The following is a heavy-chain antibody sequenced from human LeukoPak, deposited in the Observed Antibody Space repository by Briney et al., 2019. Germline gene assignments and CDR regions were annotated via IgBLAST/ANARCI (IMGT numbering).Heavy chain of an antibody. CDR2: FDPEDGET. CDR3: ATGKIKGWRKASFVP. J-gene: IGHJ5*02. Sequence: ASVNVSCKVSGYTISELSMHWVRQAPGQGLERMGGFDPEDGETIYEHTFQGRVTMTEHTSTDTAYTELSRLRSEDTAVNYCATGKIKGWRKASFVPRGQGNPGSVSS. D-gene: IGHD1-14*01. CDR1: GYTISELS. V-gene: IGHV1-24*01.